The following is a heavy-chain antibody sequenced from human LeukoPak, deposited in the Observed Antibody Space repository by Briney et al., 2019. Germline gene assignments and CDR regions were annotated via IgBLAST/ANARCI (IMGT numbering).Heavy chain of an antibody. Sequence: GGSLRLSCAASGFTFDDYGMSWVRQVPGKGLEWVSGINWSGGSTGYADSVKGRFTISRDNAKNSLYLQMDSLRAEDTALYHCARGDYYDSGGPLDHWGQGARVTVSS. D-gene: IGHD3-22*01. CDR1: GFTFDDYG. J-gene: IGHJ4*02. CDR2: INWSGGST. V-gene: IGHV3-20*01. CDR3: ARGDYYDSGGPLDH.